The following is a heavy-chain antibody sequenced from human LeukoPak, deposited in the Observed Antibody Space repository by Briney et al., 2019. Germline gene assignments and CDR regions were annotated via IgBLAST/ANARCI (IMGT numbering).Heavy chain of an antibody. J-gene: IGHJ4*02. CDR1: GFTFSSYA. D-gene: IGHD3-10*01. Sequence: GGSLRLSCAASGFTFSSYAMHWVRQAPGKGLEWVAVIPYDGSNKYYADSVKGRFTISRDNSKNTLYLQMNSLRAEDTAVYYCAKENDYYGSGSNKRLDYWGQGTLVTVSS. CDR2: IPYDGSNK. V-gene: IGHV3-30-3*01. CDR3: AKENDYYGSGSNKRLDY.